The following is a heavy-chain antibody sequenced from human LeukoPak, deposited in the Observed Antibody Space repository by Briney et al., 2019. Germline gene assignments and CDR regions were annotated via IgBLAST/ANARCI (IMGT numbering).Heavy chain of an antibody. CDR1: GFTLSSYA. J-gene: IGHJ4*02. D-gene: IGHD2-15*01. CDR2: ISGSGGST. CDR3: AKMGIVVVVAANDY. Sequence: GGSLRLSCAASGFTLSSYAMSWVRQAPGKGLEWVSAISGSGGSTYYADSVKGRFTISRDNSKNTLYLQMNSLRAEDTAVYYCAKMGIVVVVAANDYWGQGTLVTVSS. V-gene: IGHV3-23*01.